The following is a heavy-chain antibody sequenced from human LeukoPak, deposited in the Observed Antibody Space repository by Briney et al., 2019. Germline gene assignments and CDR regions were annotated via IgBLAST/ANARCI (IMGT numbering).Heavy chain of an antibody. Sequence: GSLRLSCTASGFTFSNYAMSWVRQAPGKGLEWVSAISGSDGRIYYADSVKGRFTISRDNSKNTLYLQMNSLRAEDTAVYYCAKDLDDFWSGPFDYWGQGTLVTVSS. CDR2: ISGSDGRI. D-gene: IGHD3-3*01. CDR1: GFTFSNYA. J-gene: IGHJ4*02. CDR3: AKDLDDFWSGPFDY. V-gene: IGHV3-23*01.